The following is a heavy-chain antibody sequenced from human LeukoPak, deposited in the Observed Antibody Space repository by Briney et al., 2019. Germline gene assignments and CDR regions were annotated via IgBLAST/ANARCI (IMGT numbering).Heavy chain of an antibody. CDR3: ARGMVNTYYYYYYMDV. D-gene: IGHD2-8*01. V-gene: IGHV4-59*01. CDR2: IYYSGIT. Sequence: SETLSLTCTVSGDSMSNYYWSLIRQPPGKGLEWIGYIYYSGITNYNPSLKSRVTIAVDTSRNQFSLKLTSVTGADTALYHCARGMVNTYYYYYYMDVWGKGTSVTVSS. J-gene: IGHJ6*03. CDR1: GDSMSNYY.